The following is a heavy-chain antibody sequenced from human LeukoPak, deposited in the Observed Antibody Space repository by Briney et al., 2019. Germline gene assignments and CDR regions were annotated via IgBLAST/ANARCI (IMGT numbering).Heavy chain of an antibody. D-gene: IGHD3-10*01. CDR3: ARGGRPDY. CDR1: GFTFSTYW. CDR2: IKQDGTDK. J-gene: IGHJ4*02. V-gene: IGHV3-7*01. Sequence: PGGSLRLSCAGSGFTFSTYWMSWVRQAPGKGLDWVANIKQDGTDKYYVDSVKGRFTISRDNAKNSLYLQMSSLRAEDTAVYYCARGGRPDYWGQGTLVTVSS.